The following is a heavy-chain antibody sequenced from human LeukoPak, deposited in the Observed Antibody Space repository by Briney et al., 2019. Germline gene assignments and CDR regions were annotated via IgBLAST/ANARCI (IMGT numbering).Heavy chain of an antibody. CDR3: ARTPVIRGVTYYYHGMDA. D-gene: IGHD3-10*01. V-gene: IGHV1-24*01. Sequence: GASVKVSCKVSGYTLTELSMHWVRQAPGKGLEWMGGFDPEDGETIYAQKFQGRVTMTEDTSTDTAYMELSSLRSEDTAVYYCARTPVIRGVTYYYHGMDAWGQGTTVTVSS. CDR2: FDPEDGET. CDR1: GYTLTELS. J-gene: IGHJ6*02.